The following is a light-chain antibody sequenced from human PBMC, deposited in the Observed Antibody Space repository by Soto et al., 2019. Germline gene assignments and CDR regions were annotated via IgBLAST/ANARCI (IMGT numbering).Light chain of an antibody. CDR3: WSYAGRNTYV. J-gene: IGLJ1*01. CDR2: EVD. Sequence: QSALTQPPSASGSPGQSVSISCTGSSSNVGGYNYVSWYQQHPGKAPRLIIYEVDKRPSGVPDRFSGSKAGSTASLTVSGLQADDEADYYCWSYAGRNTYVFGPGTNLTVL. CDR1: SSNVGGYNY. V-gene: IGLV2-8*01.